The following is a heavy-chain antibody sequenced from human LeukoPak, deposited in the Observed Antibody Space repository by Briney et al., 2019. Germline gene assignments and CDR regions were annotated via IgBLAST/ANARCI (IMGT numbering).Heavy chain of an antibody. V-gene: IGHV3-21*01. J-gene: IGHJ4*02. CDR2: ISSSSSYI. CDR1: RFTFSSYS. D-gene: IGHD3-3*01. Sequence: GGSLRLSCAASRFTFSSYSMNWVRQAPGKGLEWVSSISSSSSYIYYADSVKGRFTISRDNAKNSLYLQMNSLRAEDTAVYYCAREGDPARFLEWLGTPSYFDYWGQGTLVTVSS. CDR3: AREGDPARFLEWLGTPSYFDY.